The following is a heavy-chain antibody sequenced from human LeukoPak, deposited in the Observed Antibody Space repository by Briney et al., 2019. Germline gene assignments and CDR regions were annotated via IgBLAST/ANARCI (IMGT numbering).Heavy chain of an antibody. CDR1: GGSIRGSSYY. J-gene: IGHJ4*02. CDR3: ARPRDDSTGYYLGY. D-gene: IGHD3-22*01. Sequence: SETLSLICTVSGGSIRGSSYYWGWIRQPPGKGLEWIGNIYYTGTTYYNPSLKSRVTISVDTSKNHFSLRLRSVTAADTAVYFCARPRDDSTGYYLGYWGQGTLVTVSS. CDR2: IYYTGTT. V-gene: IGHV4-39*02.